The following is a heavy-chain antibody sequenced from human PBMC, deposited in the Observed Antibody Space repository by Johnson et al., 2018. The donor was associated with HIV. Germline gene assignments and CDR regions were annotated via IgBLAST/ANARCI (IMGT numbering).Heavy chain of an antibody. J-gene: IGHJ3*02. CDR1: GFSFSNYG. CDR2: ISFSGVKK. V-gene: IGHV3-30*18. Sequence: QVQLVESGGGVVQPGRSLRLSCAASGFSFSNYGMAWVRQAPGKGLEWVTVISFSGVKKYYADSVKGRFTIFRDNSKNTLYLQMNSLRAEDTAVYYCAKSLPGYDAFDIWGQGTMVTVSS. D-gene: IGHD5-12*01. CDR3: AKSLPGYDAFDI.